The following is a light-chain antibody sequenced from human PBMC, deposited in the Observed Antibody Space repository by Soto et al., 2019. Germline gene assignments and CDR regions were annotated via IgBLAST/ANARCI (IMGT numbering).Light chain of an antibody. CDR2: WES. CDR3: HQDYSTPPYT. V-gene: IGKV4-1*01. J-gene: IGKJ2*01. Sequence: DIVMTQSPDSLAVSLGERATINCKSSQSVLYSSNNKNYLAWYRQKPGQPPKLIIYWESIRESGVPDRISGSGSGTDFTLTISSLQAEDVAVYYCHQDYSTPPYTFGQGTKLEIK. CDR1: QSVLYSSNNKNY.